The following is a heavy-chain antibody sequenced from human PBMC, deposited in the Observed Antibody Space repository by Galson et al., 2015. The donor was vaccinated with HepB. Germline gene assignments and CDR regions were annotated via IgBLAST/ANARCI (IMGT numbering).Heavy chain of an antibody. D-gene: IGHD3-10*01. V-gene: IGHV3-11*06. Sequence: SLRLSCAASGFTFSDYYMSWIRQAPGKGLEWVSYISGDTVYTNYADSVKGRFTISRDNGKNSLYLQMDSLRAEDTAVYYCARDAGDVVGIRGVMGYWGQGTLVTVSS. J-gene: IGHJ4*02. CDR1: GFTFSDYY. CDR3: ARDAGDVVGIRGVMGY. CDR2: ISGDTVYT.